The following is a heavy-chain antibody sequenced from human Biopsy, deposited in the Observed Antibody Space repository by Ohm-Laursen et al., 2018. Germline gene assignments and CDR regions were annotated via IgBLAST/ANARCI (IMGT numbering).Heavy chain of an antibody. Sequence: ASVKVSCKASGYTFTDYDIIWVRQATGQGPEWMGWMNPKSGKTGYEQKFRGRVTMTSDTSTSTAYMELRSLRSDDTAFYYCARDGKYDSRGYWGPGTLVIVSS. CDR3: ARDGKYDSRGY. CDR2: MNPKSGKT. D-gene: IGHD3-22*01. CDR1: GYTFTDYD. V-gene: IGHV1-8*01. J-gene: IGHJ4*02.